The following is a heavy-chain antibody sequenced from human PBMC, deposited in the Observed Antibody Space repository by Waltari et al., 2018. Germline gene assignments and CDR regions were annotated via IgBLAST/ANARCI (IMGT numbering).Heavy chain of an antibody. CDR2: ISSSGSTI. J-gene: IGHJ4*02. D-gene: IGHD3-22*01. V-gene: IGHV3-11*04. Sequence: SWIRQAPGKGLEWVSYISSSGSTIYYADSVKGRFTISRDNAKNSLYQQMNSLRAEDTAVYYCARARGYYYDSSGYSPDYWGQGTLVTVSS. CDR3: ARARGYYYDSSGYSPDY.